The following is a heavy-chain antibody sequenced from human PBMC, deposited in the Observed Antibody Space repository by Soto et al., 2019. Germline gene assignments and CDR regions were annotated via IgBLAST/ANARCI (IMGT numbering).Heavy chain of an antibody. Sequence: QVQLVQSGAEVKEPGSSVKVSCKVSGDTFNKYTINWVRQAPGQGLEWMAGIIPIYGTANYALKFHCRMKVTADDSTATAYMELNSLTSEDTAIYYCARDGHGYNYWYFDLWGRGTLITVSS. V-gene: IGHV1-69*01. J-gene: IGHJ2*01. D-gene: IGHD5-12*01. CDR2: IIPIYGTA. CDR1: GDTFNKYT. CDR3: ARDGHGYNYWYFDL.